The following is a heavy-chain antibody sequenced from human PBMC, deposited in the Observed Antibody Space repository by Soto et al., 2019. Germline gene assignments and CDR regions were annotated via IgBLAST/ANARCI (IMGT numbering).Heavy chain of an antibody. J-gene: IGHJ6*02. CDR2: IYSDNNT. Sequence: EVQLVETGGDLIQPGGSLRLSCAASGFTVSSDSMTWVRQAPGTGLEWISIIYSDNNTDYADSVKGRFSISRDNSKNILYLQMNSLRAEDTAEYYCARHYSAMGVWGQGTTVTVSS. CDR1: GFTVSSDS. CDR3: ARHYSAMGV. V-gene: IGHV3-53*02.